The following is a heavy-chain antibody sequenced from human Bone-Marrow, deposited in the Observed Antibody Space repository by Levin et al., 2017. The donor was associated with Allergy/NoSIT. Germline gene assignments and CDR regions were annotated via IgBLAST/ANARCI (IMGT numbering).Heavy chain of an antibody. CDR1: GFRFTDYA. V-gene: IGHV3-9*01. CDR3: AKDIRSFSRAVAGPFDY. D-gene: IGHD3-10*01. J-gene: IGHJ4*02. CDR2: ITWNSGTV. Sequence: SLKISCAASGFRFTDYAIHWVRQPPGKGLEWVSGITWNSGTVDYADSVKGRFTISRDNANKSLYLQMNGLRAEDTALYYCAKDIRSFSRAVAGPFDYWGQGPLVTVSS.